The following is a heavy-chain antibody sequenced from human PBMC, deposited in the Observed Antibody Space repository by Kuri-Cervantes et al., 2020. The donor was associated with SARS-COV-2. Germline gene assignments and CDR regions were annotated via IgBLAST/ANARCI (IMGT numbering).Heavy chain of an antibody. V-gene: IGHV1-18*04. CDR1: GYTFTGYY. CDR2: ISASSGNT. Sequence: ASVKVSCKASGYTFTGYYMHWVRQAPGQGLEWMGRISASSGNTNYLQKFQGRVTVTTDASTSTAYMELMSLRSDDTVVYFCARGGYIYGYDAFDVWGQGTKVTVSS. CDR3: ARGGYIYGYDAFDV. D-gene: IGHD5-18*01. J-gene: IGHJ3*01.